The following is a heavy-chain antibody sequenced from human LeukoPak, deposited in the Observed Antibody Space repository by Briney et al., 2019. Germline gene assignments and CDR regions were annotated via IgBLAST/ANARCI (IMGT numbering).Heavy chain of an antibody. D-gene: IGHD5-18*01. V-gene: IGHV4-39*01. Sequence: SETLSLTCTVSGGSISSSSYYWGWIRQPPGKGLEWIGSIYYSGSTYYNPSLKSRVTISVDTSKNQFSLKLSSVTAADTAVYYCAGIRGYSYGYPDAVDIWGQGTMVTVSS. CDR2: IYYSGST. CDR1: GGSISSSSYY. J-gene: IGHJ3*02. CDR3: AGIRGYSYGYPDAVDI.